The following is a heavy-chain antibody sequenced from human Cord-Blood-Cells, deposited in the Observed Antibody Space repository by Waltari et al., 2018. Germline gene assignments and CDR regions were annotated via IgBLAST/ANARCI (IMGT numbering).Heavy chain of an antibody. V-gene: IGHV4-38-2*01. D-gene: IGHD3-22*01. CDR2: IYHSGST. J-gene: IGHJ4*02. CDR1: GYSISRGYY. CDR3: ARGGYYDSSGYYDY. Sequence: QVQLQESGPGLVQPSETLSLPCAVPGYSISRGYYWGGIRQPPGKGLEWIGSIYHSGSTYYNPSLKSRVTISVDTSKNQFSLKLSSVTAADTAVYYCARGGYYDSSGYYDYWGQGTLVTVSS.